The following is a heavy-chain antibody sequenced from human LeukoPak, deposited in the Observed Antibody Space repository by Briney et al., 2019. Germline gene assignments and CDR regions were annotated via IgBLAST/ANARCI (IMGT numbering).Heavy chain of an antibody. J-gene: IGHJ4*02. CDR3: ARSIPAGNRR. D-gene: IGHD2-2*01. Sequence: PGRSLRLSCAASGFTVSSNYMSWIRQAPGKGLEWVSYISSSGSTIDYADSVKGRFTISRDNAKNSLYLQMNSLRAEDTAVYYCARSIPAGNRRWGQGTLVTVSS. V-gene: IGHV3-11*01. CDR1: GFTVSSNY. CDR2: ISSSGSTI.